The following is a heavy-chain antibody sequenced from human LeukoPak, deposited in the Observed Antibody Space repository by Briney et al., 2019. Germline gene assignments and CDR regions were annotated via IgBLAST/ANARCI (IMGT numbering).Heavy chain of an antibody. D-gene: IGHD3-22*01. J-gene: IGHJ4*02. CDR3: ARGGYYYDSSGYYSFDY. Sequence: SETLSLTCAVYGGSFSGYYWSWIRQPPGKGLEWIGEINHSGSTNYNPSLKSRVTMSEDTSRNQFSLKLSSVTAADTAVYYCARGGYYYDSSGYYSFDYWGQGTLVTVSS. V-gene: IGHV4-34*01. CDR1: GGSFSGYY. CDR2: INHSGST.